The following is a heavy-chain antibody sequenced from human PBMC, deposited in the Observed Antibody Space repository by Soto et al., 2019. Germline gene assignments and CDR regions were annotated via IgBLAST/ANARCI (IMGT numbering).Heavy chain of an antibody. J-gene: IGHJ5*02. CDR2: IYYSGST. CDR1: GGSVSSGNYN. V-gene: IGHV4-61*03. Sequence: SETLSLTCTVSGGSVSSGNYNWGWIRQPPGKGPEWIGYIYYSGSTRYNPSLKSRLTISVDTSKNHFSLKLTSVNAADMAVYYCARGRNNWFDPWGQGTLVTVSS. CDR3: ARGRNNWFDP.